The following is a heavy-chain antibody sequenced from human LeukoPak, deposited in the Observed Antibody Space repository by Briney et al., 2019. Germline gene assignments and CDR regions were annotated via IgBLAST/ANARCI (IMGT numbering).Heavy chain of an antibody. CDR3: ARAPGRQDRPHYYYGMDV. J-gene: IGHJ6*02. Sequence: GGSLRLSCAASGFTFSDYYMSWIRQAPGKGLEWVSYISSSGSTIYYADSVKGRFTISRDNAKNSLYLQMNSLRAEDTAVYYCARAPGRQDRPHYYYGMDVWGQGTTVTVSS. CDR2: ISSSGSTI. CDR1: GFTFSDYY. V-gene: IGHV3-11*01.